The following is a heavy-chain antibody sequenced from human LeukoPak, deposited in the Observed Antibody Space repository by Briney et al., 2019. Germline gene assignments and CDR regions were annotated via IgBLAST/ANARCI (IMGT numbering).Heavy chain of an antibody. CDR3: AKEGGSSSWYGAYYYYGMDV. J-gene: IGHJ6*02. V-gene: IGHV3-30*02. CDR2: IRYDGSNK. D-gene: IGHD6-13*01. Sequence: PGGSLRLSCAASGFTFSSYGMHWVRQAPGRGLEWVAFIRYDGSNKYYADSVKGRFTISRDNSKNTLYLQMNSLRAEDTAVYYCAKEGGSSSWYGAYYYYGMDVRGQGTTVTVSS. CDR1: GFTFSSYG.